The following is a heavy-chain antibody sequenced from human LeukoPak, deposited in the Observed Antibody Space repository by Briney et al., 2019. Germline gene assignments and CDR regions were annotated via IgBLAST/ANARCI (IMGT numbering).Heavy chain of an antibody. Sequence: ASVKVSCKASGYTFTGYYMHWVRQAPGQGLEWMGWINPNSGGTNYAQKFQGRVTMTRDTSISTAYMELSRLRSDDTAVYYCARDRATVTDGVWFDPWGQGTLSPSPQ. CDR2: INPNSGGT. CDR1: GYTFTGYY. V-gene: IGHV1-2*02. CDR3: ARDRATVTDGVWFDP. D-gene: IGHD4-17*01. J-gene: IGHJ5*02.